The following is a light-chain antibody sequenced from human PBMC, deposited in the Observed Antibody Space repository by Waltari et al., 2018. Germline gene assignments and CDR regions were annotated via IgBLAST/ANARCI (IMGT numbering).Light chain of an antibody. CDR3: CAYTIRSTLV. V-gene: IGLV2-14*03. Sequence: SALTQPASVSGSPGPSITISCAGTSSDIGANEYVSWYQQHPDKAPKLIIHDVFNRPSGISNRFSGSKSANTASLTITGLQAEDEADYYCCAYTIRSTLVFGGGTRVTVL. J-gene: IGLJ3*02. CDR2: DVF. CDR1: SSDIGANEY.